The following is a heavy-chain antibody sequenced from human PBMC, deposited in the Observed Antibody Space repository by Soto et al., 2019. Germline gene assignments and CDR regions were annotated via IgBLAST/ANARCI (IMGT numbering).Heavy chain of an antibody. CDR2: ISGSGGST. D-gene: IGHD4-17*01. Sequence: PGGSLRLSCAASGFTFSSYAMSWVRQAPGKGLGWVSAISGSGGSTYYADSVKGRFTISRDNSKNTLYLQMNSLRAEDTAVYYCAKRGFDYGDYDFPGGAFDIWGQGTMVTVSS. CDR1: GFTFSSYA. V-gene: IGHV3-23*01. CDR3: AKRGFDYGDYDFPGGAFDI. J-gene: IGHJ3*02.